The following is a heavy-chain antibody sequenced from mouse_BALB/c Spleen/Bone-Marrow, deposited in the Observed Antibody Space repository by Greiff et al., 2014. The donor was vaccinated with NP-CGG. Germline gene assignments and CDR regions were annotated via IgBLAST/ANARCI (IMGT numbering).Heavy chain of an antibody. V-gene: IGHV1-9*01. CDR1: GYTFSSYW. CDR2: ILPGSGNT. Sequence: VKVVESGPELLKPGASVKLSCKATGYTFSSYWIEWVKQRPGHGLEWIGEILPGSGNTHYNENFKGKATFTADTSSNTAYMQLSSLTSEDSAVYYCTRQGFACWGQGTLVTVSA. CDR3: TRQGFAC. J-gene: IGHJ3*01.